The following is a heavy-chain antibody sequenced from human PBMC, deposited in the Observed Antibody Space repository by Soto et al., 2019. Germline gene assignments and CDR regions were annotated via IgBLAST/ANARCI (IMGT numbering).Heavy chain of an antibody. V-gene: IGHV3-11*06. CDR3: ARDRSRVVTAFDS. CDR1: GFTFGDYY. J-gene: IGHJ4*02. Sequence: QVQLVESGGGLVKPGGSLRLSCAASGFTFGDYYFNWIRQAPGKGLEWISYISSSSSYTNYADSVKGRFTISRDNAKNTLYLEMKSLRADDTAVYDCARDRSRVVTAFDSWGRGTLVTVSS. D-gene: IGHD2-21*02. CDR2: ISSSSSYT.